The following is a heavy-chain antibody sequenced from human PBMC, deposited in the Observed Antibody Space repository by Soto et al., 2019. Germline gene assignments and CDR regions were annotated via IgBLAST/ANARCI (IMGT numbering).Heavy chain of an antibody. V-gene: IGHV3-23*01. CDR2: TSAGGVGT. J-gene: IGHJ6*02. CDR3: AIDPTYYDILSGYYNYYYGMDV. D-gene: IGHD3-9*01. CDR1: GFTFSSNA. Sequence: PGGSLRLSCEASGFTFSSNAMNWVRQAQGKVLDWISGTSAGGVGTYYAGSVRGRFTISRDKSKNTLYLQMNSLKAEDTPVYYCAIDPTYYDILSGYYNYYYGMDVWGQGTTVTVSS.